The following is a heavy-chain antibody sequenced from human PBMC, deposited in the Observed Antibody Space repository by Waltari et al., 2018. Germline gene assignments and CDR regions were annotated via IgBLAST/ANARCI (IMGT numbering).Heavy chain of an antibody. CDR1: GFGFSDYS. CDR3: ATGGWGFYLDY. CDR2: ISSSSGYT. Sequence: EVHLVESGGGLVKPGGSLRLSCAASGFGFSDYSMNWVRQAQGKGLEWVSSISSSSGYTHYADSVKGRFTISRDNAKNSLYLQMNSLRAEDTAVYYCATGGWGFYLDYWGQGTLVTVSS. J-gene: IGHJ4*02. D-gene: IGHD7-27*01. V-gene: IGHV3-21*01.